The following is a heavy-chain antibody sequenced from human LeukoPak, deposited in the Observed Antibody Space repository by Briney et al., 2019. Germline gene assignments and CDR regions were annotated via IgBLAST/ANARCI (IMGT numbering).Heavy chain of an antibody. CDR1: GFTFSKYD. V-gene: IGHV3-23*01. CDR2: IGGGSSGT. D-gene: IGHD1-26*01. CDR3: AREFGPVGARDLLSY. Sequence: PGGSLRLSCAPSGFTFSKYDLTWVRQAPGKGLEWVSTIGGGSSGTYYADSVKGRFTISTDSSKNTLYLQMNSLRAEDTAVYYCAREFGPVGARDLLSYWGQGTLVTVSS. J-gene: IGHJ4*02.